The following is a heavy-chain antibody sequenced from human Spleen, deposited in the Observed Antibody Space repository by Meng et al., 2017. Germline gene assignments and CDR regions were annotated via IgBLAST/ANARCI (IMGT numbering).Heavy chain of an antibody. CDR3: ARHAGSPDY. D-gene: IGHD2-15*01. Sequence: QVQLQQWGAGLLKPSETLSLPCAVYGGSFSGYYWSWIRQPPGKGLEWIGSIYYSGSTYYNPSLKSRVTISVDTSKNQFSLKVTSVTAADTAVYYCARHAGSPDYWGQGTLVTVSS. CDR2: IYYSGST. V-gene: IGHV4-34*01. J-gene: IGHJ4*02. CDR1: GGSFSGYY.